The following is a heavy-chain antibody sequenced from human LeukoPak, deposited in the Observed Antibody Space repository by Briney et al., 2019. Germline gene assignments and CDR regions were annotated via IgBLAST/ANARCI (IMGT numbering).Heavy chain of an antibody. CDR1: GFTFRSYW. CDR2: ISSDGSST. Sequence: GGSLSLTRASSGFTFRSYWMHWVRQGPGKGLVWGSRISSDGSSTDYPGSVKGRFTISIENAKNTLYLRMNSLRAEDTAVYYCSRTRTLPIAGGFDTWGQGSLVTVSS. V-gene: IGHV3-74*01. J-gene: IGHJ5*02. CDR3: SRTRTLPIAGGFDT. D-gene: IGHD2-8*02.